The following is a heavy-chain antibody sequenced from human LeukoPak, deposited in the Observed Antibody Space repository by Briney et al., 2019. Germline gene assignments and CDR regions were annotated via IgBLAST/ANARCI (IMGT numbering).Heavy chain of an antibody. D-gene: IGHD4-17*01. CDR1: GGSINSNKW. CDR3: ARISVFVGDYVLSDLDY. J-gene: IGHJ4*02. V-gene: IGHV4-4*02. CDR2: IYHSGST. Sequence: SGTLSLTCVVSGGSINSNKWWSWVRQPPGKGLEWTGEIYHSGSTNYNPSLKSRVTISVDKSKNQFSLKLSSVTAADTAVYYCARISVFVGDYVLSDLDYWGQGTLVTVSS.